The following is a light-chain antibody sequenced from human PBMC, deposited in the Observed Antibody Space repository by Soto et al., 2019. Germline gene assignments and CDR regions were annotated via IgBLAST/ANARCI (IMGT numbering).Light chain of an antibody. Sequence: QSVLTQPASVSGSPGQSITISCTGTSSDIGSYNLVSWYQQHPGKAPKLMIYEGSKGPSGVSTRFSGSKSGNTASLTISGLQAEDEADYYCCSYAGTSTYVIFGGGTKLTVL. V-gene: IGLV2-23*01. J-gene: IGLJ2*01. CDR1: SSDIGSYNL. CDR3: CSYAGTSTYVI. CDR2: EGS.